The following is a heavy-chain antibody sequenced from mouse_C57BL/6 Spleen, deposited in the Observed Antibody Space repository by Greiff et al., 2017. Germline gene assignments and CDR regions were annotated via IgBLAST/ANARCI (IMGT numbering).Heavy chain of an antibody. V-gene: IGHV5-9-1*02. J-gene: IGHJ2*01. Sequence: DVMLVESGGGLVQPGGSLKLSCAASGFTFSSYAMSWVRQTPEKRLEWVAYISSGGDDIYYADTVKGRFTISSDNARNTLYLQMSSLKSEDTAMYYCTRDSSWRGYFDYWGQGTTLTVSS. CDR2: ISSGGDDI. CDR3: TRDSSWRGYFDY. D-gene: IGHD2-12*01. CDR1: GFTFSSYA.